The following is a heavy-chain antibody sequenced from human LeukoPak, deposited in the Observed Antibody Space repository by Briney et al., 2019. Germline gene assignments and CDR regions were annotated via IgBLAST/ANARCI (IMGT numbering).Heavy chain of an antibody. J-gene: IGHJ4*02. CDR2: INQGGSVK. D-gene: IGHD5-12*01. CDR1: GFTFRSYW. CDR3: ARVGYSGWNLEY. V-gene: IGHV3-7*01. Sequence: PGGSLRLSCAASGFTFRSYWMSWARQAPGKGLEWVANINQGGSVKYYVDSVKGRFTISRDDAKNSLYVQMNGLRDEDTAVYYCARVGYSGWNLEYWGQGTLVTVSS.